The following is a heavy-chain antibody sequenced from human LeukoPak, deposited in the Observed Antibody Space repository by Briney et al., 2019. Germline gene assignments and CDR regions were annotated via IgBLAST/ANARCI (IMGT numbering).Heavy chain of an antibody. V-gene: IGHV3-48*01. CDR2: ISSSSSTI. CDR3: ARDQLTYCSSTSCYEIPPG. D-gene: IGHD2-2*01. Sequence: GGSLRLSCAASGFTFSSYSMNWVRQAPGKGLEWVSYISSSSSTIYYADSVKGRFTISRDNAKNSLYLQMNSLRAGDTAVYYCARDQLTYCSSTSCYEIPPGWGQGTLVTVSS. J-gene: IGHJ4*02. CDR1: GFTFSSYS.